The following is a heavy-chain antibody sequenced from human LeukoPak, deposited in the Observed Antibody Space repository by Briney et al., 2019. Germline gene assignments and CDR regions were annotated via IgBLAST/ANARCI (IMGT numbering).Heavy chain of an antibody. Sequence: SETLSLTCAVSGGSISSGGYSWSWIRQPPGKGLEWIGYIYYSGSTYYNPSLKSRVTISVGTSKNQFSLKLSSVTAADTAVYYCARANAYYDYVWGSYRTIAFDYWGQGTLVTVSS. V-gene: IGHV4-30-4*07. CDR1: GGSISSGGYS. D-gene: IGHD3-16*02. CDR2: IYYSGST. J-gene: IGHJ4*02. CDR3: ARANAYYDYVWGSYRTIAFDY.